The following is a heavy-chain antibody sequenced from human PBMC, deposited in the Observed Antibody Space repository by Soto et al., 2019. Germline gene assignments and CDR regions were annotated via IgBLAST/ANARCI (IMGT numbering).Heavy chain of an antibody. V-gene: IGHV3-23*01. Sequence: GGSLRLSCAASGFTFSSYAMSWVRQAPGKGLEWVSAISGSGGSTYYADSVKGRFTISRDNSKNTLYLQMNSLRAEDTAVYYCAKGPTYYYDSSGYYFDYWGQGTLVTVSS. CDR1: GFTFSSYA. J-gene: IGHJ4*02. CDR3: AKGPTYYYDSSGYYFDY. CDR2: ISGSGGST. D-gene: IGHD3-22*01.